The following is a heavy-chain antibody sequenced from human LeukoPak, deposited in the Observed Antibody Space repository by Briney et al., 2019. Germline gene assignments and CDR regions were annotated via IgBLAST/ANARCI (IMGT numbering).Heavy chain of an antibody. Sequence: GGSLTLSCEDSGFTFRSYEMNWVRQAPGKGLEWIAYLSSSGSAFSYADSVKGRFTIARDNAKNSVYLEMNSLRADDTAVYYCARSARLMKGVVEVTALDDWGQGTLLTVSS. CDR2: LSSSGSAF. V-gene: IGHV3-48*03. CDR1: GFTFRSYE. D-gene: IGHD3-3*01. J-gene: IGHJ4*02. CDR3: ARSARLMKGVVEVTALDD.